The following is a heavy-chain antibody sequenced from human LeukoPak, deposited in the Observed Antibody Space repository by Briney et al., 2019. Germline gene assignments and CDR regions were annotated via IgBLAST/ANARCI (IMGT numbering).Heavy chain of an antibody. D-gene: IGHD3-10*01. V-gene: IGHV5-51*01. CDR2: IYPGDSDT. CDR3: ARGRGSSGAYYFDY. CDR1: DYIFTTYW. Sequence: GASLEICCTGSDYIFTTYWIDWVRPLPGKGVEWMGSIYPGDSDTRYSPSFQGQVTISADKSISTAYLQWSSLKASDTAMYYCARGRGSSGAYYFDYWGQGTLVTVSS. J-gene: IGHJ4*02.